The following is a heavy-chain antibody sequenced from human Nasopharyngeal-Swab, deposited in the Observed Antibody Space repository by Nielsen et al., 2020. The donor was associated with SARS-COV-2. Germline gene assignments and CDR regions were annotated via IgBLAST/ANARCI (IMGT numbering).Heavy chain of an antibody. D-gene: IGHD6-19*01. J-gene: IGHJ6*02. CDR3: ARGGGMASVAVVYYYGMDV. V-gene: IGHV3-21*01. CDR2: ISSSSSYI. CDR1: GFHFSSYS. Sequence: GESLKISCAASGFHFSSYSMNWVRQAPGKGLEWVSSISSSSSYIYYADSVKGRFTISRDNAKNSLYLQMNSLRAEDTAVYYCARGGGMASVAVVYYYGMDVWGQGTTVTVSS.